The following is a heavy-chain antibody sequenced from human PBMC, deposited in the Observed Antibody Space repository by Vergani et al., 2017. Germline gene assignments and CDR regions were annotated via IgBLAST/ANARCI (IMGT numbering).Heavy chain of an antibody. V-gene: IGHV3-21*01. J-gene: IGHJ4*02. CDR2: ISSSSSYI. D-gene: IGHD3-22*01. CDR1: GFTFSSSS. Sequence: EVQLVESGGGLVKPGGSLRLSCAASGFTFSSSSMNWVRQAPGKGLEWVSSISSSSSYIYYADSVKGRFTISRDNAKNSLYLQMNSLRAEDTAVYYCAGAVGYYYDSSGSYWGQGTLVTVSS. CDR3: AGAVGYYYDSSGSY.